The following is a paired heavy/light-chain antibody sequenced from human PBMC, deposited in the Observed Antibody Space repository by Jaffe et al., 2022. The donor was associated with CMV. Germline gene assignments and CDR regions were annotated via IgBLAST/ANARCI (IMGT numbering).Heavy chain of an antibody. CDR3: AREGEDIVVVPAANHYYYYGMDV. CDR1: GFTFSSYW. Sequence: EVQLVESGGGLVQPGGSLRLSCAASGFTFSSYWMSWVRQAPGKGLEWVANIKQDGSEKYYVDSVKGRFTISRDNAKNSLYLQMNSLRAEDTAVYYCAREGEDIVVVPAANHYYYYGMDVWGQGTTVTVSS. D-gene: IGHD2-2*01. J-gene: IGHJ6*02. V-gene: IGHV3-7*01. CDR2: IKQDGSEK.
Light chain of an antibody. V-gene: IGLV3-1*01. CDR2: QDS. J-gene: IGLJ2*01. CDR1: KLGDKY. CDR3: QAWDSSTQV. Sequence: SYELTQPPSVSVSPGQTASITCSGDKLGDKYACWYQQKPGQSPVLVIYQDSKRPSGIPERFSGSNSGNTATLTISGTQAMDEADYYCQAWDSSTQVFGGGTKLTVL.